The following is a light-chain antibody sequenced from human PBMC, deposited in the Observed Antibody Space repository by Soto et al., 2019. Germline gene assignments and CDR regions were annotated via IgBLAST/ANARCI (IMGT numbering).Light chain of an antibody. CDR1: QTIENY. Sequence: DIPMTQSPSSLSASVGDRVTITCRASQTIENYLNWYQQKPGEAPKLLIYAASNLQSGVPSRFSGGGSGTDFTLTISRLQPGDFATYYCQQSYNPPITFGQGTRLETK. CDR3: QQSYNPPIT. J-gene: IGKJ5*01. V-gene: IGKV1-39*01. CDR2: AAS.